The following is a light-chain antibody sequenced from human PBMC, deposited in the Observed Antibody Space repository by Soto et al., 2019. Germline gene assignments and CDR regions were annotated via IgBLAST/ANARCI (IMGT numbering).Light chain of an antibody. CDR1: SSNIGNNY. CDR2: DNN. CDR3: GTWDSSLSAVV. V-gene: IGLV1-51*01. Sequence: QSVLTQPPSVSAAPGQKVTISCSGSSSNIGNNYVSWYQQLPGTAPKLLIYDNNKRPSGIPDRFSGSKSGTSATLGITGLQSGAEADYYCGTWDSSLSAVVCGAGTKVTVL. J-gene: IGLJ2*01.